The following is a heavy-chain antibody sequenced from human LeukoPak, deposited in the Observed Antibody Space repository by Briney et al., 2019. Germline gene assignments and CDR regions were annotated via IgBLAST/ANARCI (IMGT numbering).Heavy chain of an antibody. V-gene: IGHV1-18*01. CDR3: ARDTVRAVTTTYYYYYGMDV. CDR1: GYTFTSYG. Sequence: ASVKVSCKASGYTFTSYGISWVRQAPGQGLEWMGWISAYNGNTNYAQKLQGRVTMTTDTFTSTAYMELRSLRSDDTAVYYCARDTVRAVTTTYYYYYGMDVWGQGTTVTVSS. CDR2: ISAYNGNT. D-gene: IGHD4-17*01. J-gene: IGHJ6*02.